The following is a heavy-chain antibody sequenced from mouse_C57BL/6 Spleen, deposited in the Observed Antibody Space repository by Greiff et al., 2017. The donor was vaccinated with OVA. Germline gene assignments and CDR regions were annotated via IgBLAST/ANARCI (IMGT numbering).Heavy chain of an antibody. CDR3: ARSYYYGSSYGAMDY. V-gene: IGHV1-18*01. Sequence: VQLKESGPELVKPGASVKIPCKASGYTFTDYNMDWVKQSHGKSLEWIGDINPNNGGTIYNQKFKGKATLTVDKSSSTAYMELRSLTSEDTAVYYCARSYYYGSSYGAMDYWGQGTSVTVSS. CDR1: GYTFTDYN. J-gene: IGHJ4*01. D-gene: IGHD1-1*01. CDR2: INPNNGGT.